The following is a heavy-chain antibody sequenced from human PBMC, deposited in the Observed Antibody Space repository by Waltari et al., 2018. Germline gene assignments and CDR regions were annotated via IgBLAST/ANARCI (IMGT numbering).Heavy chain of an antibody. J-gene: IGHJ4*02. CDR2: IYYSGST. D-gene: IGHD3-10*01. CDR1: GGSISSSSYY. CDR3: AREREDYYGSGSYPGDY. Sequence: QLQLQESGPGLVKPSETLSLTCTVSGGSISSSSYYWGWIRQPPGKGLEWIGSIYYSGSTDYNPSLKSRVTISVDTSKNQFSLKLSSVTAADTAVYYCAREREDYYGSGSYPGDYWGQGTLVTVSS. V-gene: IGHV4-39*07.